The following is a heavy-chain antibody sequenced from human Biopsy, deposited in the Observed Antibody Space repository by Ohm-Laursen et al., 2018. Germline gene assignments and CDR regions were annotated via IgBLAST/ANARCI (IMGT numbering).Heavy chain of an antibody. J-gene: IGHJ4*02. D-gene: IGHD6-19*01. CDR1: GGSLTSGPGN. CDR2: IYSGGNT. CDR3: ARGRRTSGWAYFDN. Sequence: SETLSLTCIVSGGSLTSGPGNWSWIRQSPGQGLEYIGFIYSGGNTNYNPSLKNRVTMSVDTSKNQFYLKLYSVTAADSAVYYCARGRRTSGWAYFDNWGQGALVIVSP. V-gene: IGHV4-61*01.